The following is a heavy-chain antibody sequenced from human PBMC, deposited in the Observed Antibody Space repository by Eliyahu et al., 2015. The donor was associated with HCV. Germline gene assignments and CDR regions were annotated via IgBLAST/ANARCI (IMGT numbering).Heavy chain of an antibody. CDR1: GXSFSGYY. J-gene: IGHJ4*02. V-gene: IGHV4-34*01. CDR2: INHSGST. CDR3: ARVVPAVMYYFDY. D-gene: IGHD2-2*01. Sequence: QVQLQQWGAGLLKPSETLSLTCAVYGXSFSGYYWSWIRQPPGKGLEWIGEINHSGSTNYHPSLKSRVTISVDTSKNQFSLKLSSVTAADTAVYYCARVVPAVMYYFDYWGQGTLVTVSS.